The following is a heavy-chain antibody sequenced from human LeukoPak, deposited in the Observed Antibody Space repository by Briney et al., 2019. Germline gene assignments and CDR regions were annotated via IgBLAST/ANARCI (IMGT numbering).Heavy chain of an antibody. CDR3: ARVTGYMIEDYFDY. Sequence: SETLSLTCTVSGGSISSYYWSWIRQPPGKGLEWIGYIYYSGSTNYNPSLTSRVTISVDTSKNQFSLRLRSVTAADTAVYYCARVTGYMIEDYFDYWGQGTLVTVSS. CDR1: GGSISSYY. J-gene: IGHJ4*02. V-gene: IGHV4-59*01. CDR2: IYYSGST. D-gene: IGHD3-22*01.